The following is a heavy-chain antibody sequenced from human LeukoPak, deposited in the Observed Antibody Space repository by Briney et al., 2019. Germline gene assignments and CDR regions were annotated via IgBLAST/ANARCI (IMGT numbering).Heavy chain of an antibody. V-gene: IGHV4-39*07. CDR3: ARVPFCSGGSCYSYFDY. Sequence: SETLSLTCTVSGGSISSSSYYWGWIRQPPGKWLEWIGSTYYSGSTYYNPSLKSRVTISVDTSKNQFSLKLSSVTAADTAVYYCARVPFCSGGSCYSYFDYWGQGTLVTVSS. CDR2: TYYSGST. J-gene: IGHJ4*02. D-gene: IGHD2-15*01. CDR1: GGSISSSSYY.